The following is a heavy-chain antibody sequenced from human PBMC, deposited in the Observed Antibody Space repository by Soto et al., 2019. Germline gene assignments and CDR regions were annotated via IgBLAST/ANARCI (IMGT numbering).Heavy chain of an antibody. CDR3: AKFFVETGGSSGWPWSFHF. J-gene: IGHJ4*02. CDR2: ISGTGGTT. D-gene: IGHD6-25*01. CDR1: GCTFSSYA. V-gene: IGHV3-23*01. Sequence: EVQLLESGGGLVQPGGSLRLSCAASGCTFSSYAMSWVRQAPGKGLEWVSAISGTGGTTYYADSVKGRFTISRDNSRNTLHLQMNSLRAEDTAIYYCAKFFVETGGSSGWPWSFHFWGQGTLVTVYS.